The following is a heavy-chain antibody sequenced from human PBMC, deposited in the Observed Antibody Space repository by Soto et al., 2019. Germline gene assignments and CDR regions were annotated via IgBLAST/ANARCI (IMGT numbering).Heavy chain of an antibody. V-gene: IGHV3-11*01. CDR3: AREFPRRIMAWTAYH. CDR2: ITSGGST. Sequence: QVQLVESGGGLVKPGGSLRLSCAASGFSFSDYYMTWIRQAPGKGLEWISYITSGGSTYYADSVKGRFTISRDNARNSLYRQMNRLRVEDTAVYYCAREFPRRIMAWTAYHWGQGTLVTASS. D-gene: IGHD2-21*02. CDR1: GFSFSDYY. J-gene: IGHJ1*01.